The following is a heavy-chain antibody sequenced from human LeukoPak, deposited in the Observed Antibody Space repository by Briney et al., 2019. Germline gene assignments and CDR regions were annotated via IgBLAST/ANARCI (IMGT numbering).Heavy chain of an antibody. V-gene: IGHV3-33*01. J-gene: IGHJ5*01. CDR3: ARDGSGLAVRGWFDF. Sequence: GGSLRLSCVASGFTFNKYGVHWVRQAPGRGLEWVAVIWYDGSYEYFADSVKGRLAISRDNDKNTVTLQMNSLRVEDTVVYYCARDGSGLAVRGWFDFWGQGTLVTVPS. D-gene: IGHD3-10*01. CDR1: GFTFNKYG. CDR2: IWYDGSYE.